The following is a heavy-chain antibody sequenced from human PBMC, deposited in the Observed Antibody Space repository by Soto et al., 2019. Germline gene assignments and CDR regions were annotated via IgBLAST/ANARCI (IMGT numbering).Heavy chain of an antibody. CDR1: GFTFSSYG. CDR2: ISYDGSNK. CDR3: AKDVVVGATTGLGDYYYYYGMDV. D-gene: IGHD1-26*01. J-gene: IGHJ6*02. V-gene: IGHV3-30*18. Sequence: PGGSLRLSCAASGFTFSSYGMHWARQAPGKGLEWVAVISYDGSNKYYADSVKGRFTISRDNSKNTLYLQMNSLRAEDTAVYYCAKDVVVGATTGLGDYYYYYGMDVWGQGTTVTVSS.